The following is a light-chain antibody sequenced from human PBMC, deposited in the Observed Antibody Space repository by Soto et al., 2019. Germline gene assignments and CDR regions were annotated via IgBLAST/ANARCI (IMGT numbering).Light chain of an antibody. CDR1: QSLLHSNGYNY. J-gene: IGKJ1*01. V-gene: IGKV2-28*01. CDR2: LCS. Sequence: IVMTQSPLSLPVTPGEPASISCRSSQSLLHSNGYNYLDWYLQKPGQSPQLLIYLCSNRASGVPDRFSGSGSGTDFTLKISRVEAEDVGVYYCMQALQTHRTFGQGTKVYIK. CDR3: MQALQTHRT.